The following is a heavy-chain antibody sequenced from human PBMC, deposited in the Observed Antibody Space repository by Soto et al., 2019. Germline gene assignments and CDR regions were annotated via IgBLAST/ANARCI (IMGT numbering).Heavy chain of an antibody. J-gene: IGHJ4*02. Sequence: ESGGGVVQPGRSLRLSCAASGFTFSSYGMHWVRQAPGKGLEWVAVIWYDGTNKYYADSVKGRFTISRDNSKNTLYLQMNSLRAEDTAVYYCARDAAYCSSTSCYAPMHFDYWGQGTLVTVSS. CDR2: IWYDGTNK. CDR1: GFTFSSYG. CDR3: ARDAAYCSSTSCYAPMHFDY. V-gene: IGHV3-33*01. D-gene: IGHD2-2*01.